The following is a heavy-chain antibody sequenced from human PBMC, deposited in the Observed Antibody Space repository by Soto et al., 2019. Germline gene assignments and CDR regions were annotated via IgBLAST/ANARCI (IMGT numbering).Heavy chain of an antibody. V-gene: IGHV5-51*01. CDR3: ARQPYASAYFEH. Sequence: GESLKISCKGSGYSFTKFWIAWVRQMPGKGLEWMGIIYPGDSDTRYSPSFHGQVTISADKSIDTAFLLWNSLKASDTAMYYCARQPYASAYFEHWGQGTLVTVSS. CDR1: GYSFTKFW. J-gene: IGHJ4*02. D-gene: IGHD4-17*01. CDR2: IYPGDSDT.